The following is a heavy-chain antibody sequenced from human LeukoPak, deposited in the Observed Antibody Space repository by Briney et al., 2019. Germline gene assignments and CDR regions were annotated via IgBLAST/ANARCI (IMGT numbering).Heavy chain of an antibody. CDR2: IYHSGST. D-gene: IGHD6-19*01. CDR3: ARDSSGCFLP. Sequence: SETLSLTCTVSGHSISSGYYWGWIRQPPGKGLEWIGSIYHSGSTYYNPSLKSRVTISVDTSKNQFSLKLSSVTAADTAVYCCARDSSGCFLPWGQGTMVTVSS. V-gene: IGHV4-38-2*02. CDR1: GHSISSGYY. J-gene: IGHJ3*01.